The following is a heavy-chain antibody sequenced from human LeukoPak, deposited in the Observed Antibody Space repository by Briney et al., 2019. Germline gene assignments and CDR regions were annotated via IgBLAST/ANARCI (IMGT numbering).Heavy chain of an antibody. CDR2: ISYDGSNK. D-gene: IGHD1-1*01. J-gene: IGHJ3*02. CDR3: ARDLGNAFDI. Sequence: PGRSLRLSCAASGFTFSSYAMHWVRQAPGKGLEWVAVISYDGSNKYYADSVKGRFTISRDNSKNTLYLQMNSLRAEDTAVYYCARDLGNAFDIWGQGTMVTVSS. CDR1: GFTFSSYA. V-gene: IGHV3-30-3*01.